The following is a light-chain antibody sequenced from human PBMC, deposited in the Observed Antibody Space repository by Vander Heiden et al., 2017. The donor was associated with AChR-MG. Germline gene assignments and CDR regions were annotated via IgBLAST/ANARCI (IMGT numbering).Light chain of an antibody. CDR3: QQYNTRPPSYT. CDR1: QSVSSN. Sequence: EIVMTQSPDTLSVSPEERATLSCSASQSVSSNLAWYQQKPGIPARFSGSGSGTEFTLTISSLQSEDFAVYYCQQYNTRPPSYTFGQGTKLEIK. J-gene: IGKJ2*01. V-gene: IGKV3-15*01.